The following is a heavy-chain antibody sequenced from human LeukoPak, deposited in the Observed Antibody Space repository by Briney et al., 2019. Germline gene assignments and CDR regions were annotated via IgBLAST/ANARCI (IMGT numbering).Heavy chain of an antibody. CDR3: ARDTLYSSSAGWFDP. CDR2: INPNSGGT. V-gene: IGHV1-2*02. D-gene: IGHD6-6*01. CDR1: GYTFTGYY. J-gene: IGHJ5*02. Sequence: ASVKVSCKASGYTFTGYYMHWVRQAPGQGLEWMGWINPNSGGTNYAQKFQGRVTMTRDTSISTAYMELSRLRSDDTAVYYCARDTLYSSSAGWFDPWGQGTLVTVSS.